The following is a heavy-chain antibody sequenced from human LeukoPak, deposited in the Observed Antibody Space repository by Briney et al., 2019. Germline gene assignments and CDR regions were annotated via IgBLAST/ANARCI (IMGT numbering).Heavy chain of an antibody. V-gene: IGHV3-7*01. CDR1: GFRFSSYW. Sequence: GGSLRLSCLGSGFRFSSYWMSWVRQAPGRGLEWLANIKQDGSEIHYGDSVKGRFTISRDNAKNSLFLQMNSLRVEDTAVYYCARLKDDVTKFDYWGQGTLVSVSS. CDR3: ARLKDDVTKFDY. J-gene: IGHJ4*02. CDR2: IKQDGSEI. D-gene: IGHD2-8*01.